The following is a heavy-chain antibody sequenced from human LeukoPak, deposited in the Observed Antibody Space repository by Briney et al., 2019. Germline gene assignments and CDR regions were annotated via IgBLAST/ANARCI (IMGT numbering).Heavy chain of an antibody. D-gene: IGHD2-2*01. CDR1: GGSISSHY. V-gene: IGHV4-59*11. CDR3: AGTKLGYFDY. Sequence: PETLSLTCTVSGGSISSHYWSWIRQPPGKGLEWIGYIYYSGSTNYNPSLKSRVTISVDTSKNQFSLKLSSVTAADTAVYYCAGTKLGYFDYWGQGTLVTVSS. CDR2: IYYSGST. J-gene: IGHJ4*02.